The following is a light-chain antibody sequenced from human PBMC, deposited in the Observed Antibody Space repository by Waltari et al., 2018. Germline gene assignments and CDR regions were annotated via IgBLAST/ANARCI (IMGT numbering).Light chain of an antibody. V-gene: IGLV2-14*03. CDR1: SSDVGGYPY. J-gene: IGLJ2*01. CDR3: SSFTTSSTFVV. Sequence: QSALTQPASVSGSPGQSITISCTGTSSDVGGYPYVSWYQQHPGKAPKLIIYDVTKWPSGVSNRFSGSKSDNTASLTISGLQAEDEADYYCSSFTTSSTFVVFGGGTKLTVL. CDR2: DVT.